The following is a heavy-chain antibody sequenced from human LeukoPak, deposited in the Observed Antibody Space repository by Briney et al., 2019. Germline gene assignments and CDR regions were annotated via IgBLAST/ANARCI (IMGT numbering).Heavy chain of an antibody. CDR3: AKRPGDYGDQGSLDY. J-gene: IGHJ4*02. D-gene: IGHD4-17*01. CDR2: ISGSGGST. V-gene: IGHV3-23*01. CDR1: GFTFRSYS. Sequence: GGSLRLSCAVSGFTFRSYSMSWVRQAPGKGLEWVSAISGSGGSTYHADSVRGRFTISRDNSKNTLYLQMNSLTAEDTALYYCAKRPGDYGDQGSLDYWGQGTLVTVSS.